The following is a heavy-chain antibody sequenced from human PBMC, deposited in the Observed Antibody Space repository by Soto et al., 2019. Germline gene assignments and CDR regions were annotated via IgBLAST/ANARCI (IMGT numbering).Heavy chain of an antibody. V-gene: IGHV1-18*01. Sequence: ASVKVSCKASGYTFTSYGISWVRQAPGQGLEWMGWISAYNGNTNYAQKLQGRVTMTTDTSTSTAYMELRSLRSDDTAVYYCAREALYYYDSSGYFDYWGQGTLVTVSS. J-gene: IGHJ4*02. D-gene: IGHD3-22*01. CDR2: ISAYNGNT. CDR3: AREALYYYDSSGYFDY. CDR1: GYTFTSYG.